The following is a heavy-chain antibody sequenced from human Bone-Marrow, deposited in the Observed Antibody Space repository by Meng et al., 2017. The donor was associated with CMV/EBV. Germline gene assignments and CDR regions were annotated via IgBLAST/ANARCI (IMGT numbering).Heavy chain of an antibody. CDR2: ISSSSSTI. V-gene: IGHV3-48*04. CDR3: ASRRDGYKYYFYY. D-gene: IGHD5-24*01. CDR1: GFTFSSYS. Sequence: GGSLRLSCAASGFTFSSYSMNWVRQAPGKGLEWVSYISSSSSTIYYADSVKGRFTISRDNAKNSLYLQMNSLRAEDTAVYYCASRRDGYKYYFYYWGQGTLVAVSS. J-gene: IGHJ4*02.